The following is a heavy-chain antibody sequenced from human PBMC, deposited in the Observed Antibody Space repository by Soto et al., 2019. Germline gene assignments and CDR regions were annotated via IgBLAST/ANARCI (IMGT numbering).Heavy chain of an antibody. J-gene: IGHJ4*02. CDR1: GFTFSSYE. CDR2: ISSSGSTI. V-gene: IGHV3-48*03. CDR3: ARVDYYGSGSIDY. Sequence: GGSLRLSCAASGFTFSSYEMNWVRQAPGKGLEWVSYISSSGSTIYYADSVKGRFTISRDNAKNSLYLQMNSLRAEDTAVYYCARVDYYGSGSIDYWGQGTLVTVSS. D-gene: IGHD3-10*01.